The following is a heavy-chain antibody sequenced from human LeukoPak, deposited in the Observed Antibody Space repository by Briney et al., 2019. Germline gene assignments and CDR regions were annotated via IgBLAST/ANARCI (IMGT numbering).Heavy chain of an antibody. Sequence: ASVKVSCKASGYTFTSYDINWVRQATGQGFEWMGWMNPNSGNTGNAQKFQGRVTMTRNTSISTAYMELSSLRSEDTAVYYCARGRRDSRQFDYWGQGTLVTVSS. CDR1: GYTFTSYD. D-gene: IGHD3-10*01. CDR3: ARGRRDSRQFDY. J-gene: IGHJ4*02. CDR2: MNPNSGNT. V-gene: IGHV1-8*01.